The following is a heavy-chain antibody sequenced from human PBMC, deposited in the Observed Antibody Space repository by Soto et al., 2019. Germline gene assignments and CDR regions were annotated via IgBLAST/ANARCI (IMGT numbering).Heavy chain of an antibody. D-gene: IGHD2-21*01. V-gene: IGHV3-23*01. J-gene: IGHJ4*02. CDR1: GFTFNNFA. Sequence: EVQLLESGGALAQPGGSLTVSCAASGFTFNNFAMSWVRQAAGRGLEWVSSIRTSGDNTHYAGSVRGRFTISRDNFKNTVYLRMDSLRADVTAVYYCARVLSRNNFGGFDYWGQGIRVTVSS. CDR3: ARVLSRNNFGGFDY. CDR2: IRTSGDNT.